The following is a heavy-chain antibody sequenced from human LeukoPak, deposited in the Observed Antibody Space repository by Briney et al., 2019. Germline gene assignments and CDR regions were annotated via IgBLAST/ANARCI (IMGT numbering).Heavy chain of an antibody. D-gene: IGHD4-23*01. Sequence: SETLSLTCTVSGGSISSYYWSWIRQPAGRVLEWIGRIFTSGTTNYNRSLKSRVTMSVDTSKNQFSLKLSSVTAADTGVYYCAREDPKLRPIDYWGRGTLVTVSS. CDR2: IFTSGTT. V-gene: IGHV4-4*07. J-gene: IGHJ4*02. CDR3: AREDPKLRPIDY. CDR1: GGSISSYY.